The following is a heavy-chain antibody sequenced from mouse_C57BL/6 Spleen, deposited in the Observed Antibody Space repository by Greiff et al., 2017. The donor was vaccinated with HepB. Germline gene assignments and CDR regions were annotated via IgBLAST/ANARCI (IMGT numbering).Heavy chain of an antibody. J-gene: IGHJ4*01. Sequence: QVQLQQPGAELVKPGASVKMSCKASGYTFTSYWITWVKQRPGQGLEWIGDIYPGSSSTNYNEKFKSKATLTVDTSSSTAYMQLSSLTSEDSAVYYCARGGHLPDAMDYWGQGTSVTVSS. CDR2: IYPGSSST. V-gene: IGHV1-55*01. CDR1: GYTFTSYW. CDR3: ARGGHLPDAMDY.